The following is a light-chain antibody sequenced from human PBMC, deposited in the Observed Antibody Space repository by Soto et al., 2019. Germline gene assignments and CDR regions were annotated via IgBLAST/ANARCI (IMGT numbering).Light chain of an antibody. CDR1: SGHSSNN. CDR3: QTWGTGIVV. V-gene: IGLV4-69*01. CDR2: LNSDGTY. Sequence: QLVLTQSPSASASLGASVKLTCSLSSGHSSNNIAWHQQQPEKGPRYLMNLNSDGTYSKGDGIPDRFSASSSGAERYLTISSLQSEDEADYYCQTWGTGIVVFGGGTKVTAL. J-gene: IGLJ2*01.